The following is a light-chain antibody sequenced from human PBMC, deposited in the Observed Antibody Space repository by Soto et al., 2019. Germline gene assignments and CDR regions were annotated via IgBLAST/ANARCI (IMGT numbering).Light chain of an antibody. Sequence: EIVMTQSPATLSVSPGERVTLSCRASQSVSRFLAWYQQRPGQAPRLLIYDTSTRATGVPARFSGSGSGTEFSLTISSLQSEDFATYYCQQYYSYPRPFDQGTKVEIK. CDR3: QQYYSYPRP. V-gene: IGKV3-15*01. CDR1: QSVSRF. J-gene: IGKJ1*01. CDR2: DTS.